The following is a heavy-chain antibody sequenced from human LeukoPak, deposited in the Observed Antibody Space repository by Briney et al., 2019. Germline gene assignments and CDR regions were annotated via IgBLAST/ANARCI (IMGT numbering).Heavy chain of an antibody. CDR3: ARRRDYFDY. CDR1: GFTFSDYY. V-gene: IGHV3-11*01. J-gene: IGHJ4*02. CDR2: ISSSGSTI. Sequence: PGGSLRLSCVASGFTFSDYYMSWIRQAPGKGLEWISYISSSGSTIYYADSVKGRFTMSRDNAKSSLYLQVNSLRAEDTAIYYCARRRDYFDYWGQGTLVTVSS.